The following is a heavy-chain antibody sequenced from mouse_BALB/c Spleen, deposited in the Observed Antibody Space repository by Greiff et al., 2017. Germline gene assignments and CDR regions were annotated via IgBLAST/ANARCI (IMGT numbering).Heavy chain of an antibody. J-gene: IGHJ4*01. D-gene: IGHD2-3*01. CDR2: IYPGDGST. V-gene: IGHV1S56*01. CDR3: ASDGYSHAMDY. CDR1: GYTFTSYY. Sequence: QVQLQQSGPELVKPGASVKMSCKASGYTFTSYYIHWVKQRPGQGLEWIGWIYPGDGSTKYNEKFKGKTTLTADKSSSTAYMLLSSLTSEDSAIYFCASDGYSHAMDYWGQGTSVTVSS.